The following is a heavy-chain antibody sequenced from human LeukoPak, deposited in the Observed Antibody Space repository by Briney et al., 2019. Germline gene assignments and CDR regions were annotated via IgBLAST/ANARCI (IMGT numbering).Heavy chain of an antibody. CDR2: IYYSGTT. J-gene: IGHJ4*02. CDR3: ARHGESSGWGRLDY. CDR1: GDSISSGDHY. D-gene: IGHD6-19*01. Sequence: SETLSLTCTVFGDSISSGDHYWSWIRQPPGKGLEWTGYIYYSGTTYYNPSLKSRATISVDTSKNQFSLKLSSVTAADTAVYYCARHGESSGWGRLDYWGQGTLVTVSS. V-gene: IGHV4-30-4*01.